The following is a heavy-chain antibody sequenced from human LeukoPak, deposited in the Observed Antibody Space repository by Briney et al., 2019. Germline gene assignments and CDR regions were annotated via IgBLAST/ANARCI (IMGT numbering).Heavy chain of an antibody. Sequence: SETLSPTCTVSGGSIRSSSSYWVWIRQPPGKGLECIGSIHYSGSPNYNPSLKSRVTISVDTSKGQFSLTLASVTAADTAVYYCARPAGYCSTASCYEYFDYWGQGTLVTVSS. CDR2: IHYSGSP. D-gene: IGHD2-2*01. CDR3: ARPAGYCSTASCYEYFDY. V-gene: IGHV4-39*01. J-gene: IGHJ4*02. CDR1: GGSIRSSSSY.